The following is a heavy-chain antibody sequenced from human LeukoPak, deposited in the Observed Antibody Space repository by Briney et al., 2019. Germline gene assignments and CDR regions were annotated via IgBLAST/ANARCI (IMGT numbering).Heavy chain of an antibody. CDR1: GFTFDDYA. CDR2: ISWNSGSI. CDR3: AKDIVATITSGGVHY. J-gene: IGHJ4*02. Sequence: GGPLRLSCAASGFTFDDYAMHWVRQAPGKGLEWVSGISWNSGSIGYADSVKGRFTISRDNAKNSLYLQMNSLRAEDTALYYCAKDIVATITSGGVHYWGQGTLVTVSS. V-gene: IGHV3-9*01. D-gene: IGHD5-12*01.